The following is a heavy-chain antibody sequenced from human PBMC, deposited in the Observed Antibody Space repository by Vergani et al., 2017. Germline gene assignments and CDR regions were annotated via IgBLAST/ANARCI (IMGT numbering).Heavy chain of an antibody. CDR1: GFTFSSYA. D-gene: IGHD2-2*01. J-gene: IGHJ6*02. CDR2: ISGSGGNT. Sequence: EVQLLESGGGLVQPGGSLRLSCAASGFTFSSYAMSWVRQVPGKGLEWVSGISGSGGNTYYANSVKGRFTISRDNSTNTLYLQMNSLRADDTAVYYCAKGVYCSSTSCYEGRGYYYGMGVWGQGTTVTFSS. CDR3: AKGVYCSSTSCYEGRGYYYGMGV. V-gene: IGHV3-23*01.